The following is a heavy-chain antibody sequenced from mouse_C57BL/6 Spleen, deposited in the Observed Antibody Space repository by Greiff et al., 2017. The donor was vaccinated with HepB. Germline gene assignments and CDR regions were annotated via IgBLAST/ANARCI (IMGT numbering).Heavy chain of an antibody. J-gene: IGHJ2*01. D-gene: IGHD5-1*01. CDR1: GFTFSSYA. CDR3: ARDPFSLPYFDY. CDR2: ISDGGSYT. V-gene: IGHV5-4*01. Sequence: EVKVVESGGGLVKPGGSLKLSCAASGFTFSSYAMSWVRQTPEKRLEWVATISDGGSYTYYPDNVKGRFTISRDNAKNNLYLQMSHLKSEDTAMYYCARDPFSLPYFDYWGQGTTLTVSS.